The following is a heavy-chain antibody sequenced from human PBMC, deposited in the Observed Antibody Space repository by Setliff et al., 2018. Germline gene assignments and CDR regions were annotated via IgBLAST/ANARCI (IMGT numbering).Heavy chain of an antibody. CDR1: GGSISSSSYY. Sequence: SETLSLTCTVSGGSISSSSYYWGWIRQPPGKGLEWIGIISYSGSTYYDPSLKSRVTISVDTSKNQFSLKLSSVTAADTAVYYCAMGSGALGPNWGQGTLVTVSS. J-gene: IGHJ4*02. CDR2: ISYSGST. V-gene: IGHV4-39*01. D-gene: IGHD3-10*01. CDR3: AMGSGALGPN.